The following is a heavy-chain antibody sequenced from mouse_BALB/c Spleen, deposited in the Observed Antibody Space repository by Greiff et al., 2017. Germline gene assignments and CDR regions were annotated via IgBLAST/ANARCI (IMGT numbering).Heavy chain of an antibody. Sequence: VKLMESGPGLVAPSQSLSITCTVSGFSLTSYGVHWVRQPPGKGLEWLGVIWAGGSTNYNSALMSRLSISKDNSKSQVFLKMNSLQTDDTAMYYCARYRYDYYYAMDYWGQGTSVTVSS. D-gene: IGHD2-14*01. J-gene: IGHJ4*01. V-gene: IGHV2-9*02. CDR1: GFSLTSYG. CDR3: ARYRYDYYYAMDY. CDR2: IWAGGST.